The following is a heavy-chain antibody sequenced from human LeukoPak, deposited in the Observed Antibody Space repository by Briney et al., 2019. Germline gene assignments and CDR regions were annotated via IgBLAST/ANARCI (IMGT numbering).Heavy chain of an antibody. CDR3: ARSRRRRMATDY. J-gene: IGHJ4*02. CDR1: GGSFSGYY. D-gene: IGHD5-24*01. Sequence: SETLSLTCAVYGGSFSGYYWSWIRQPPGKGLEWIGEINHSGSTNYNPSLKSRVTISVDTSKNQFSLKLSSVTAADTAVYYCARSRRRRMATDYWGQGTLVTVSS. CDR2: INHSGST. V-gene: IGHV4-34*01.